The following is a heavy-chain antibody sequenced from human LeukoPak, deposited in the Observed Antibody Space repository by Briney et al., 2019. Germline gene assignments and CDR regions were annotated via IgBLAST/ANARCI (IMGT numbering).Heavy chain of an antibody. V-gene: IGHV3-48*03. Sequence: GGSLRLSCAASGFTFSSYEMNWVRQAPGKGLEWVSYISSSGSTIYYADSVKGRFTISRDNAKNSLYLQMNSLRAEDTAVYYCARDILGRYYDFWSGYYSTFYWGQGTLVTVSS. J-gene: IGHJ4*02. D-gene: IGHD3-3*01. CDR2: ISSSGSTI. CDR1: GFTFSSYE. CDR3: ARDILGRYYDFWSGYYSTFY.